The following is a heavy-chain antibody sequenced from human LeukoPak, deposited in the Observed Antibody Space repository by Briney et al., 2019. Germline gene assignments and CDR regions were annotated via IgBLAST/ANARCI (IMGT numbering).Heavy chain of an antibody. J-gene: IGHJ5*02. D-gene: IGHD5-18*01. Sequence: GGSLRLSCVASGFTFSKYTMSWVRQAPGKGLEWVSGILGNGATFYADSVKGRFTISRHNSKNTLYLQMNSLRAEDTAVYYCARVAAYSYGYPGWFDPWGQGTLVTVSS. CDR1: GFTFSKYT. CDR3: ARVAAYSYGYPGWFDP. V-gene: IGHV3-23*01. CDR2: ILGNGAT.